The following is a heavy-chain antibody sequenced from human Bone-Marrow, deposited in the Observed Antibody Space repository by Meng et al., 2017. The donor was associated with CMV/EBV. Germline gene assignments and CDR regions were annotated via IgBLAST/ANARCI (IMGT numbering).Heavy chain of an antibody. Sequence: ASVQVSCKASGYTFTDYYMHWVRQAPGQGLEWMGWISANSGGTNYAQKFQGRVTMTRDTSISTAYMELSRLRSDDTAVYYCARDVAIYCSGGSCYRGSYWFDPWGQGTLVTVSS. V-gene: IGHV1-2*02. D-gene: IGHD2-15*01. J-gene: IGHJ5*02. CDR3: ARDVAIYCSGGSCYRGSYWFDP. CDR2: ISANSGGT. CDR1: GYTFTDYY.